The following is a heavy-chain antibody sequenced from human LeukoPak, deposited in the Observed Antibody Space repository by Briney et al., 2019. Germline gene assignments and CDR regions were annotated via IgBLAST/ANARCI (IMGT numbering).Heavy chain of an antibody. J-gene: IGHJ3*02. CDR3: ARAGDAFDI. CDR2: IWYDGSDK. CDR1: GFTFSSYG. V-gene: IGHV3-33*01. Sequence: GGSLRLSCAASGFTFSSYGMHWVRQAPGKGLEWVAVIWYDGSDKYYADSVKGRFTISRDNSKNTLYLQMNSLRAEDTAIYYCARAGDAFDIWGQGTMVTVSS.